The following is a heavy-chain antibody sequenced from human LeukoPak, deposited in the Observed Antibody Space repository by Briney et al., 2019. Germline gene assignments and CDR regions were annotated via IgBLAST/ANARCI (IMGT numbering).Heavy chain of an antibody. D-gene: IGHD6-13*01. V-gene: IGHV3-7*01. Sequence: SGGSLRLSCAASGFTFSSYWMSWVRQAPGKGLEWVANIKQDGSEKYYVDSVKGRFTISRDNAKNSLYLQMNSLRAEDTAVYYCATDGGPEYSSSWYLYWGQGTLVTVSS. CDR2: IKQDGSEK. CDR3: ATDGGPEYSSSWYLY. J-gene: IGHJ4*02. CDR1: GFTFSSYW.